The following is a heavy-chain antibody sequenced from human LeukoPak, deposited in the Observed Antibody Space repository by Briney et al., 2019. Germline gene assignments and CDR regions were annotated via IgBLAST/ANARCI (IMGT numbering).Heavy chain of an antibody. J-gene: IGHJ4*02. V-gene: IGHV4-39*07. Sequence: SETLSLTCTVSGGSISSSSYYWGWIRQSPGKGLEWIGSIYYSGSTNYNPSPKSRVTISVDTSKSQFFLKLSSVTAADTAVYYCARLSGSPWYWGQGTLVTVSS. D-gene: IGHD1-26*01. CDR3: ARLSGSPWY. CDR1: GGSISSSSYY. CDR2: IYYSGST.